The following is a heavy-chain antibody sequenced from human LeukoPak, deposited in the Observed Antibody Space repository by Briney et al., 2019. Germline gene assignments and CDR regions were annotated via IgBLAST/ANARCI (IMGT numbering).Heavy chain of an antibody. J-gene: IGHJ4*02. CDR1: GLTFSSYS. V-gene: IGHV3-23*01. CDR3: AKDAAGPEY. D-gene: IGHD6-13*01. Sequence: GGSLRLSCVVSGLTFSSYSMSWVRLAPGKGLEWVSGISASGGDTWYPDSVKGRFTISRGNSKNTLFLQMNSLRVEDTAIYYCAKDAAGPEYWGQGTLVTVSS. CDR2: ISASGGDT.